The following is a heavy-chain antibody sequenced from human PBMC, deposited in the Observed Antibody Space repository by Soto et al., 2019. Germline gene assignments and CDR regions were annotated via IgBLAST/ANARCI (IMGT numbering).Heavy chain of an antibody. CDR1: DGSVNSGSYY. D-gene: IGHD5-12*01. V-gene: IGHV4-61*01. J-gene: IGHJ4*02. Sequence: SETLSLTCTVSDGSVNSGSYYWTWIRQPPGKGLEWIGYIYSSGSTLYNPSLKSRVIISVDTSMNQLSLKLSSVTAADTAVYYCARDALALFDSWGQGTLVTVSS. CDR3: ARDALALFDS. CDR2: IYSSGST.